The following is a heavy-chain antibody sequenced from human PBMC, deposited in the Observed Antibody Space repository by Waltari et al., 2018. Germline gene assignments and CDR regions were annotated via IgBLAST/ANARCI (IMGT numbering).Heavy chain of an antibody. J-gene: IGHJ3*02. V-gene: IGHV4-59*01. CDR1: GGSISSYY. CDR3: ARAEMATKAAFDI. Sequence: QVQLQESGPGLVKPSETLSLTCTVSGGSISSYYWSWIRQPPWKGLEWLGYIYYRGSTNYNPSLKSRGTISVDTSKNQFSLKLSSVTAADTAVYYCARAEMATKAAFDIWGQGTMVTVSS. D-gene: IGHD5-12*01. CDR2: IYYRGST.